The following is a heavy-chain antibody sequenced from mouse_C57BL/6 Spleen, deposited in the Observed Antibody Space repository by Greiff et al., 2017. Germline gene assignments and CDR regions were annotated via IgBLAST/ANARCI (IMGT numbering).Heavy chain of an antibody. CDR2: IDPSDSST. V-gene: IGHV1-50*01. CDR3: ARSLYYGSSLRYFDV. D-gene: IGHD1-1*01. Sequence: QVQLQQPGAELVKPGASVKLSCKASGYTFTSYWMQWVKQRPGQGLEWIGEIDPSDSSTNYNQKFKGKATLTVDTSASTAYMQLSSLTSEDSAVYYCARSLYYGSSLRYFDVWGTGTTVTVSS. J-gene: IGHJ1*03. CDR1: GYTFTSYW.